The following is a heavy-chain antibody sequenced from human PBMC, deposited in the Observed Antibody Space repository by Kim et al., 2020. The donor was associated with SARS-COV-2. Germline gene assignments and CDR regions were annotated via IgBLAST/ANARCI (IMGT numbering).Heavy chain of an antibody. Sequence: SETLSLTCTVSGGSISSYYWSWIRQPPGKGLEWIGYIYYSGSTNYNPSLKSRVTISVDTSKNQFSLKLSSVTAADTAVYYCARHEHYYDSSGYSAWGQGTLVTVSS. V-gene: IGHV4-59*08. CDR1: GGSISSYY. J-gene: IGHJ5*02. CDR3: ARHEHYYDSSGYSA. CDR2: IYYSGST. D-gene: IGHD3-22*01.